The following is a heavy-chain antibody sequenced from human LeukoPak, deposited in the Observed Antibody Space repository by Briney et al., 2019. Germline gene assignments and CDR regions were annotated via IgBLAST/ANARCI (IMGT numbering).Heavy chain of an antibody. D-gene: IGHD1-7*01. V-gene: IGHV3-48*04. Sequence: GGSLRLSCAASGFTFSSYWMSWVRQAPGKGLEWVSYIRSSGTTTDYTDSVKGRFTISRDNAKNSLYLQMNSLRAEDTAVYYCARMNYVSSGWGAPFDYWGQGTLVTVSS. J-gene: IGHJ4*02. CDR1: GFTFSSYW. CDR3: ARMNYVSSGWGAPFDY. CDR2: IRSSGTTT.